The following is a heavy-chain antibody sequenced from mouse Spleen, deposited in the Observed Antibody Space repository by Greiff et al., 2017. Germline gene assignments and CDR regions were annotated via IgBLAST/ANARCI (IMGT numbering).Heavy chain of an antibody. J-gene: IGHJ3*01. CDR1: GYTFTSYT. CDR3: AREDYGSSYRFAY. D-gene: IGHD1-1*01. V-gene: IGHV1-4*01. Sequence: QVQLQQSGAELARPGASVKMSCKASGYTFTSYTMHWVKQRPGQGLEWIGYINPSSGYTKYNQKFKDKATLTADKSSSTAYMQLSSLTSGDSAVYYCAREDYGSSYRFAYWGQGTLVTVSA. CDR2: INPSSGYT.